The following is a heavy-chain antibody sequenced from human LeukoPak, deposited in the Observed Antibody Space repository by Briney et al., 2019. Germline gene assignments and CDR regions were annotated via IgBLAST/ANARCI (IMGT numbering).Heavy chain of an antibody. J-gene: IGHJ4*02. CDR1: GFTFNSYS. CDR2: VNSDGSTT. CDR3: ARGYYSSSRFDS. V-gene: IGHV3-74*01. Sequence: SGGSLRLSCAASGFTFNSYSMNWVRQAPGKGLVWVSRVNSDGSTTNYADSVKGRFTISRDNAENTLYMRMNSLRPEDTAVYYCARGYYSSSRFDSWGQGTLVTVSS. D-gene: IGHD6-13*01.